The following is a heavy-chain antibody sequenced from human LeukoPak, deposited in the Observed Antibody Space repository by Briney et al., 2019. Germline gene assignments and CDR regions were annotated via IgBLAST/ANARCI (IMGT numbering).Heavy chain of an antibody. J-gene: IGHJ4*02. CDR3: ATTVYGPMGY. D-gene: IGHD2/OR15-2a*01. Sequence: VASVKVSCKASGYTFTSYGISWVRQAPGQGLEWMGIINPSGGFTNYAQKFQARVTMIRDMSTSTVYMELSSLRSEDTAVYYCATTVYGPMGYWGQGTLVTVSS. CDR2: INPSGGFT. V-gene: IGHV1-46*01. CDR1: GYTFTSYG.